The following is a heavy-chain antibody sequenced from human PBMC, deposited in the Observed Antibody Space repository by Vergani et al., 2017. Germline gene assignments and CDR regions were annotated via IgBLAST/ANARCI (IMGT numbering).Heavy chain of an antibody. J-gene: IGHJ4*02. CDR1: GYTFTSYY. Sequence: QVQLVQSGAEVKKPGASVKVSCKASGYTFTSYYMHWVRQAPGQGLEWMGIINPSGGSTSYAQKFQGRVTITRDTSTSTVYMELSSLRSEDTAVYYCARDPVSGYDFVGFDYWGQGTLVTVSS. CDR2: INPSGGST. D-gene: IGHD5-12*01. CDR3: ARDPVSGYDFVGFDY. V-gene: IGHV1-46*01.